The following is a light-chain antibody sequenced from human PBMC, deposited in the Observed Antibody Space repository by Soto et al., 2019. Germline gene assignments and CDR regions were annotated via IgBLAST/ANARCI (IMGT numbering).Light chain of an antibody. Sequence: EIEMTQTPGTLSLSPGDIATLSCRASQSGTNSPLAWYQQKPGQAPRILISGASSRATGIPDRFSGSGSGTDCTLTISRLEPEDVAVYYCQQYGSSPITLGQGTRLEIK. CDR2: GAS. J-gene: IGKJ5*01. V-gene: IGKV3-20*01. CDR1: QSGTNSP. CDR3: QQYGSSPIT.